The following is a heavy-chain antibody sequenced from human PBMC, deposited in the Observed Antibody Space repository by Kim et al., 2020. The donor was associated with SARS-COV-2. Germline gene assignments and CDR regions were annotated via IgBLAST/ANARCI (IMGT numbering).Heavy chain of an antibody. V-gene: IGHV4-59*13. J-gene: IGHJ4*02. CDR2: IYYSGST. CDR3: ARAVSRYGSGTPRFFDY. CDR1: DGSISSYY. D-gene: IGHD3-10*01. Sequence: SETLSLTCTVSDGSISSYYWSWIRQPPGKGLEWIGYIYYSGSTSYNPSLKSRVTMSVDTSKNQFSLKLSSVTAADTAVYYCARAVSRYGSGTPRFFDYWGQEPLVTVPS.